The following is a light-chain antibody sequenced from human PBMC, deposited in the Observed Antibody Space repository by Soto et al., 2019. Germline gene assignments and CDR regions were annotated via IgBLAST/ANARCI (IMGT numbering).Light chain of an antibody. J-gene: IGKJ4*01. CDR1: QSISNY. V-gene: IGKV1-39*01. Sequence: IQMTQSPSSLSAFVGDRVTITCRASQSISNYLNWYQQKPGKAPKLLIYAASSLQSGVPSRFSGSGSGTHFTLTISSLQPEDFATYYCQQSSSTPLTFVGGTKVEI. CDR3: QQSSSTPLT. CDR2: AAS.